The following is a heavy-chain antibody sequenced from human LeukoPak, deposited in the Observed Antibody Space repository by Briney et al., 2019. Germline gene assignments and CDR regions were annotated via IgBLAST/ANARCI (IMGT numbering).Heavy chain of an antibody. V-gene: IGHV3-23*01. Sequence: GGSLRLSCAASGFTFSSYAMSWVRQAPGKGLEWVSAISGSGGSTYYADSVKGRFTISRDNSKNTLYLQMNSLRAEDTAVYYCAKVSRVTMVRGVIQADRFFDYWGQGTLVTVSS. D-gene: IGHD3-10*01. J-gene: IGHJ4*02. CDR1: GFTFSSYA. CDR3: AKVSRVTMVRGVIQADRFFDY. CDR2: ISGSGGST.